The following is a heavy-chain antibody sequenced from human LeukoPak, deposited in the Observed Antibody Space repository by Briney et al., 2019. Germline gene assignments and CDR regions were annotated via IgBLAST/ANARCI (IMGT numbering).Heavy chain of an antibody. D-gene: IGHD6-19*01. Sequence: GASVKVSCKASGYTFTGYYMHWVRQAPGQGPEWMGWINPNSGGTNYAQKFQGRVTMTRDTSLSTVYMELSRLRSDDTAVYYCATQATSGWHFSWGQGTLVTVFS. J-gene: IGHJ5*02. CDR1: GYTFTGYY. CDR2: INPNSGGT. V-gene: IGHV1-2*02. CDR3: ATQATSGWHFS.